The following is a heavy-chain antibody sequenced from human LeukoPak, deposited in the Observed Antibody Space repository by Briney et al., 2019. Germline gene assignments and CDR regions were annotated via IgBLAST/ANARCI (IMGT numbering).Heavy chain of an antibody. Sequence: PGGSLRLSCAASGFTFSSYEMNWVRQAPGKGLEWVSYISSSGSTIYYADSVKGRFTISRDNAKSSLYLQMNSLRAEDTAVYYCAREPSNYGDHYFDYWGQGTLVTVSS. J-gene: IGHJ4*02. CDR1: GFTFSSYE. CDR3: AREPSNYGDHYFDY. CDR2: ISSSGSTI. V-gene: IGHV3-48*03. D-gene: IGHD4-17*01.